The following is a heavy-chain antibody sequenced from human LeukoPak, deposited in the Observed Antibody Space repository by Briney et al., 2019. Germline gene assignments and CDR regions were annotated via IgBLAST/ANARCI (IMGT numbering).Heavy chain of an antibody. D-gene: IGHD6-13*01. CDR3: ARGYSSSWYDY. CDR1: GYTFTSYY. J-gene: IGHJ4*02. CDR2: FDPEDGET. Sequence: ASVKVSCKASGYTFTSYYMHWVRQAPGKGLEWMGGFDPEDGETIYAQKFQGRVTMTEDTSTDTAYMELSSLRSEDTAVYYCARGYSSSWYDYWGQGTLVTVSS. V-gene: IGHV1-24*01.